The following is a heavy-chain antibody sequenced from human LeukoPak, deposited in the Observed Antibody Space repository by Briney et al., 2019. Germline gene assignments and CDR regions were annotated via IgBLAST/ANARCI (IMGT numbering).Heavy chain of an antibody. D-gene: IGHD6-19*01. Sequence: GGSLRLSCSASGFTFSRYAMHWVRQAPGKGLEYVSGISSNGGSTIYADSVKGRFTTSRDNSKNTLYLQMSSLRGEDTAVYFCVKDPTAGTAFNLYFVYWGQGTLVTVSS. J-gene: IGHJ4*02. CDR1: GFTFSRYA. CDR2: ISSNGGST. CDR3: VKDPTAGTAFNLYFVY. V-gene: IGHV3-64D*09.